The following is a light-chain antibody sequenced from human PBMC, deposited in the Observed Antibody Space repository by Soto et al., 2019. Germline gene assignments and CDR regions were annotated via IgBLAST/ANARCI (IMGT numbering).Light chain of an antibody. V-gene: IGKV3-20*01. Sequence: PGERATLSCRASQSVSSTYLAWYQQRPGQAPRLLIYGASTRATDIPDRISGSGSGTDFTLTVSRLEPEDFAVYYCQQYGSTPWSFGQGTKVEIK. J-gene: IGKJ1*01. CDR3: QQYGSTPWS. CDR1: QSVSSTY. CDR2: GAS.